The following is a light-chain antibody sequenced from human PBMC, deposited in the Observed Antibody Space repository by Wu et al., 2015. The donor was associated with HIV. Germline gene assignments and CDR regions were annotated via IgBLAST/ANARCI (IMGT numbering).Light chain of an antibody. V-gene: IGKV1-5*03. CDR1: QDIDTW. CDR2: KAS. J-gene: IGKJ2*01. CDR3: QHYNSYPYI. Sequence: DIQMTQSPSTLSASVGDRVTITCRASQDIDTWLAWYQQKPGKAPKLLIQKASSLQSGVSSRFSATGSGTEFTLTISSLQPDDCATYYCQHYNSYPYIFGQGTKGGNQT.